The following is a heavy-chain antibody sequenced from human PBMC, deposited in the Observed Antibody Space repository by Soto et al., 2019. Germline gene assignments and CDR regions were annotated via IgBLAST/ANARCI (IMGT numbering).Heavy chain of an antibody. CDR1: GGSISSYY. V-gene: IGHV4-59*01. CDR2: IYYSGST. D-gene: IGHD2-15*01. CDR3: ARAFPQRYCSGGSCYFVAFDI. Sequence: SETLSLSCTVSGGSISSYYWSWIRQPPGKGLEWIGYIYYSGSTNYNPSLKSRVTISVDTSKNQFSLKLSSVTAADTAVYYCARAFPQRYCSGGSCYFVAFDIWGQGTMVTVSS. J-gene: IGHJ3*02.